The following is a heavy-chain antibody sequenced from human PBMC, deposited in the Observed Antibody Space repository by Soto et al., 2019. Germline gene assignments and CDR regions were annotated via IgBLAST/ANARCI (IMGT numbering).Heavy chain of an antibody. Sequence: SETLSLTCTVSSASTSTDNWSWIRQTPGKGLEWIGYIYEGGSTGYNPSLESRVTISLETSTNQLSLKLRSVTAADTAAYYCVRQGIVAKHGVVDVWGKGTTVTVSS. CDR1: SASTSTDN. CDR2: IYEGGST. V-gene: IGHV4-59*08. CDR3: VRQGIVAKHGVVDV. D-gene: IGHD3-16*01. J-gene: IGHJ6*04.